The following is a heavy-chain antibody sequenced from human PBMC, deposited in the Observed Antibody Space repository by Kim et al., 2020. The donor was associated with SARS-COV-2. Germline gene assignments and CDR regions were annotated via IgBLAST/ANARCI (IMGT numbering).Heavy chain of an antibody. D-gene: IGHD3-16*01. CDR3: ARPREGGWRQLVLDV. J-gene: IGHJ3*01. Sequence: GESLKISCKAYGYNFPDYWISWVRQVPGKGLEWMGRIDARDSYTTYSPSFQGHVTFSVDKSINTAFLQWSSLKASDTAIYYCARPREGGWRQLVLDVWGRGTLVTVSP. CDR1: GYNFPDYW. CDR2: IDARDSYT. V-gene: IGHV5-10-1*01.